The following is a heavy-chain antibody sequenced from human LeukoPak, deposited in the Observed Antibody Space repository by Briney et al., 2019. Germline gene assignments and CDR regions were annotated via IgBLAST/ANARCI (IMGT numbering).Heavy chain of an antibody. CDR2: IYDSGST. CDR3: ATAGGSYYSGWEFDS. D-gene: IGHD2-15*01. J-gene: IGHJ4*02. Sequence: SETLSLTCTVSGGSISSYYWSWIRQPPGKGLEWIGYIYDSGSTNYNPSLKSRVTIPVDKSKNQFSLKLSSVTAADTAVYYCATAGGSYYSGWEFDSWGQGTLVTVSS. V-gene: IGHV4-59*01. CDR1: GGSISSYY.